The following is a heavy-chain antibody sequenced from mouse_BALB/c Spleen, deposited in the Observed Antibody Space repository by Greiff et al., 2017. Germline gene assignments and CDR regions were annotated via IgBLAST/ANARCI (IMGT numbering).Heavy chain of an antibody. CDR2: ISYDGSN. V-gene: IGHV3-6*02. Sequence: EVKLQQSGPGLVKPSQSLSLTCSVTGYSITSGYYWNWIRQFPGNKLEWMGYISYDGSNNYNPSLKNRISITRDTSKNQFFLKLNSVTTEDTATYYCARDWTYYGNFYAMDDWGQGTSVTVSS. D-gene: IGHD2-10*01. CDR1: GYSITSGYY. CDR3: ARDWTYYGNFYAMDD. J-gene: IGHJ4*01.